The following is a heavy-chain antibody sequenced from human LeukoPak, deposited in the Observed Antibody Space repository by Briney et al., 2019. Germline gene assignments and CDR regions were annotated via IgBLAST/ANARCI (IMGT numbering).Heavy chain of an antibody. CDR1: GGSISRYY. CDR3: ARQYSGYDGDY. D-gene: IGHD5-12*01. Sequence: SETLSLTCTVSGGSISRYYWSWIRQPPGKGLEWIGYIYSSGSTNYNPSLKSRVTISVDTSKNQFSLKLTSVTAADTAVYYCARQYSGYDGDYWGQGTLVTVSS. V-gene: IGHV4-59*08. CDR2: IYSSGST. J-gene: IGHJ4*02.